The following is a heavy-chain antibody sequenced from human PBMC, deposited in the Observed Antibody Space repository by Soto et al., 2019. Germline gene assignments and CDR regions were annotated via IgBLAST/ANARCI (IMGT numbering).Heavy chain of an antibody. Sequence: GGSLRLSCAASGFTFSNAWMSWVRQAPGKGLEWVGRIKSKTDGGTTDYAAPVKGRFTISRDDSKNTLYLQMNSLKTEDTAVYYCTTETLYIAAAVDYWGQGTLVTVSS. D-gene: IGHD6-13*01. CDR3: TTETLYIAAAVDY. CDR1: GFTFSNAW. CDR2: IKSKTDGGTT. V-gene: IGHV3-15*01. J-gene: IGHJ4*02.